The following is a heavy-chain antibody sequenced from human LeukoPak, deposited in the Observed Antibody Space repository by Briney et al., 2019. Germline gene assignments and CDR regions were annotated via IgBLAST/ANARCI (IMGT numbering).Heavy chain of an antibody. CDR1: GDSIASSSYY. Sequence: SETLSLTCSVSGDSIASSSYYWGWIRQPPGKGLEWIGSVFRTGTTYYSASLKSRVSISVDTSKNDFALKLASVTAADTAMYFCARRVGFYGSGSLNYFDPWGQGILVSVSS. CDR2: VFRTGTT. V-gene: IGHV4-39*02. D-gene: IGHD3-10*01. J-gene: IGHJ5*01. CDR3: ARRVGFYGSGSLNYFDP.